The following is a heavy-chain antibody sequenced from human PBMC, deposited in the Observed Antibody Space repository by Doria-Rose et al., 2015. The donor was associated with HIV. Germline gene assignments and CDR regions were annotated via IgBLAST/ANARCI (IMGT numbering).Heavy chain of an antibody. J-gene: IGHJ4*02. Sequence: QVTLKEFGPVLVKPTETLTLTCTVSGVSLSSPGMGVSWIRQPPGKALEWLANIFSDDERSYKTSLKSRLTISRVTYRSQVVLTMTDMDPVDTATYYCARIKSSRWYHKYYFDFWGQGTLVIVSA. V-gene: IGHV2-26*01. D-gene: IGHD6-13*01. CDR2: IFSDDER. CDR1: GVSLSSPGMG. CDR3: ARIKSSRWYHKYYFDF.